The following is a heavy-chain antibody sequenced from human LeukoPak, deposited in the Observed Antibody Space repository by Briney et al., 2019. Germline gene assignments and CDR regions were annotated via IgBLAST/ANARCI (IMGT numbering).Heavy chain of an antibody. J-gene: IGHJ3*02. D-gene: IGHD4-17*01. V-gene: IGHV1-8*03. CDR1: GYIFNDYD. CDR3: ARGDYGDTGTAFDI. CDR2: VIPNSGNT. Sequence: ASVKVSCKASGYIFNDYDIHCVRQASGQGFEWLGWVIPNSGNTAYAQNFQDRVTITRNSSTDTAYLELSSLRSEDTAVYYCARGDYGDTGTAFDIWGHGTMVIVSS.